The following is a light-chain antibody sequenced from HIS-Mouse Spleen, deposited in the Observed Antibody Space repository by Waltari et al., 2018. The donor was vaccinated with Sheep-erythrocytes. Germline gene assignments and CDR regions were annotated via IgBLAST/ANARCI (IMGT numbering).Light chain of an antibody. CDR2: EGS. CDR3: CSYAGSSTYVV. CDR1: SSDVGSYNL. Sequence: QSALTQPASVSGSPGQSITISCTGTSSDVGSYNLFSWYQQHPGKAPKLMIYEGSKRPSGVSKRFSGSKSGNTASLTNSGLQAEDEADYYCCSYAGSSTYVVFGGGTKLTVL. V-gene: IGLV2-23*01. J-gene: IGLJ2*01.